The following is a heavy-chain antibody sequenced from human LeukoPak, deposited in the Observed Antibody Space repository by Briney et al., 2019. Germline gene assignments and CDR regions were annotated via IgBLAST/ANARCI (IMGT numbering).Heavy chain of an antibody. Sequence: SETLSLTCTVSGGSISSYYWSWIRQPPGKGLEWIGYIYYSGSTNYNPSLKSRVTISVDTSENQFSLKLSSVTAADTAVYYCARSDYGSGSSPFDYWGQGTLVTVSS. CDR2: IYYSGST. CDR3: ARSDYGSGSSPFDY. CDR1: GGSISSYY. D-gene: IGHD3-10*01. J-gene: IGHJ4*02. V-gene: IGHV4-59*01.